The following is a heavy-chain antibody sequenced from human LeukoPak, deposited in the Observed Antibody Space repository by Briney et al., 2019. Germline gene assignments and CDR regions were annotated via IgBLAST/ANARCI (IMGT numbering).Heavy chain of an antibody. D-gene: IGHD2-2*01. CDR1: GGSFSGYY. CDR2: INHSGST. J-gene: IGHJ6*03. Sequence: PSETLSLTCAVYGGSFSGYYWSWIRQSPGKGLEWIGEINHSGSTNYNPSLKSRVTISVDTSKNQFSLKLSSVTAADTAVYSCAREYCSSTSCYLYYMDVWGKGTTVTVSS. CDR3: AREYCSSTSCYLYYMDV. V-gene: IGHV4-34*01.